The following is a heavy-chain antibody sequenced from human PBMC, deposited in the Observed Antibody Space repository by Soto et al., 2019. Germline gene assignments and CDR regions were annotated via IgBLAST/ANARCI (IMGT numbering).Heavy chain of an antibody. Sequence: QVQLVQSGAEVRQPASSVKVSCKTSGGTFSSYAISWVRQAPGQGLEWMGGNVPIVETSTYAQKFQGRVTITADESTSTVYMELSSLRSDDTAVYYCVRVVAIPGSPDNWGQGTMVTVSS. V-gene: IGHV1-69*12. CDR3: VRVVAIPGSPDN. CDR2: NVPIVETS. D-gene: IGHD2-15*01. CDR1: GGTFSSYA. J-gene: IGHJ4*02.